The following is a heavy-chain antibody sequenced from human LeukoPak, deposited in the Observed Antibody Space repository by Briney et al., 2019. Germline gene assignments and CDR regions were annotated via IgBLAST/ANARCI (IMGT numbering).Heavy chain of an antibody. Sequence: KTSETLSLTCTVSGGSISSSSYYWGWIRQPPGKGLEWIRSIYYSGSTYYNSSLKSRVTISVDTSKNQFSLKLNSVTAADTAVYYCARHEDDILTGYDYWGQGTLLTVSS. CDR2: IYYSGST. V-gene: IGHV4-39*01. J-gene: IGHJ4*02. CDR1: GGSISSSSYY. CDR3: ARHEDDILTGYDY. D-gene: IGHD3-9*01.